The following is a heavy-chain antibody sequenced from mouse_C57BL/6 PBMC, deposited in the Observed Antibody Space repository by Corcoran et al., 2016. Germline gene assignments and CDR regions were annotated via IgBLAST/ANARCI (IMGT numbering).Heavy chain of an antibody. V-gene: IGHV1-26*01. CDR3: VRLDSNLDY. Sequence: EVQLQQSGPELVKPGASVKISCKASGYTFTDYYMNWVKQSHGKSLEWIGDINPNNGGTSYNQKFKGKATLTVDKSSSTAYMELRSLTSEDSAVYYCVRLDSNLDYWGQGTTLTVSS. D-gene: IGHD2-5*01. CDR2: INPNNGGT. J-gene: IGHJ2*01. CDR1: GYTFTDYY.